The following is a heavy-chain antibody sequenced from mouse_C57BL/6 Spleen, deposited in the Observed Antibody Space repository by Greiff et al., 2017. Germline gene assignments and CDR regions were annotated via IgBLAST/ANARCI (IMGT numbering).Heavy chain of an antibody. Sequence: EVQLQQSGPELVKPGASVKISCKASGYTFTDYYMNWVKQSHGKSLEWIGDINPNNGGTSYNQKFKGKATLTVDKSSSTAYMELRSLTSEDSAVYYCARGNDSNYGPFYYAMDGWGQGTSVTVSS. V-gene: IGHV1-26*01. CDR2: INPNNGGT. CDR3: ARGNDSNYGPFYYAMDG. D-gene: IGHD2-5*01. CDR1: GYTFTDYY. J-gene: IGHJ4*01.